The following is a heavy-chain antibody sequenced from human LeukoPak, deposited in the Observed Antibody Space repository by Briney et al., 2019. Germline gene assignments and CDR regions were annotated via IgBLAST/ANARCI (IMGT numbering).Heavy chain of an antibody. J-gene: IGHJ6*02. Sequence: PGGSLRLSCATSGFTFSSYGMHWVRQAPGKGLEWVAVIWYDGSNKYYADSVKGRFTISRDNSKNTLYLQMNSLRAEDTAVYYCARGKIARRDILTGYSLGDYYYYYGMDVWGQGTTVTVSS. V-gene: IGHV3-33*01. D-gene: IGHD3-9*01. CDR1: GFTFSSYG. CDR3: ARGKIARRDILTGYSLGDYYYYYGMDV. CDR2: IWYDGSNK.